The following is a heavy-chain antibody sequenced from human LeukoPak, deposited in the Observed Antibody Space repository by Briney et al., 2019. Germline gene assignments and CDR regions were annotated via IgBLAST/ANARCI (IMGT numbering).Heavy chain of an antibody. J-gene: IGHJ4*02. D-gene: IGHD2-15*01. CDR2: ISWNSGLI. CDR1: GSKFDDYA. Sequence: GGSLRLSCAASGSKFDDYAMHWVRQVPGKGLEWVSGISWNSGLIDYADSAKGRFSISRDNAKNSLYLQMNSLKAEDTALYYCAKERSSAIDYWGQGTLVTVSS. V-gene: IGHV3-9*01. CDR3: AKERSSAIDY.